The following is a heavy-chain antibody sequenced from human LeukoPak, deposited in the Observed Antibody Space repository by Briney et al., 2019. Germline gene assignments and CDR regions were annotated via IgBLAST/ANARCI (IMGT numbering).Heavy chain of an antibody. CDR1: GFNFKNYT. D-gene: IGHD6-19*01. CDR3: ARCKGGWSDHFYGLDV. Sequence: PGGSLRLSCAASGFNFKNYTMNWVRQAPGKGLEWVSSISSTNTFIHYGNSMKGRFTISRDNAKDSLYLQLTSLRVDDTAVYYCARCKGGWSDHFYGLDVWGQGTTVTVSS. J-gene: IGHJ6*02. CDR2: ISSTNTFI. V-gene: IGHV3-21*01.